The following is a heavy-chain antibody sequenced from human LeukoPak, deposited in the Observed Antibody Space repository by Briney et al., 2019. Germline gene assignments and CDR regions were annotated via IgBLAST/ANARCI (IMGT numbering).Heavy chain of an antibody. Sequence: GGSLRLSCAASGFTFSSYEMNWVRQAPGKGLEWVSYISSSGSTIYYADSVKGRFTISRDNAKNSLYLQMNSLRAEDTAVYYCARSYSSIWYREVDYWGQGTLVTVSS. CDR3: ARSYSSIWYREVDY. J-gene: IGHJ4*02. CDR1: GFTFSSYE. D-gene: IGHD6-13*01. CDR2: ISSSGSTI. V-gene: IGHV3-48*03.